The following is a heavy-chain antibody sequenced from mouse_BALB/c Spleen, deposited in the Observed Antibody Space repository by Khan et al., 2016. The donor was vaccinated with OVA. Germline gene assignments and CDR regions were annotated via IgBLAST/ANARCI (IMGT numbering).Heavy chain of an antibody. D-gene: IGHD3-1*01. V-gene: IGHV3-5*02. Sequence: VQLKESGPGLVKPSQTVSLTCTVTGISITTGNYRWSWIRQFPGNKLEWIGYIYYSGTITYNPSLTSRTTIPRDTSKNQFFLEMNSLTAEDTATYYCAQDSSGFFAYWGQGTLVTVSA. CDR1: GISITTGNYR. CDR2: IYYSGTI. CDR3: AQDSSGFFAY. J-gene: IGHJ3*01.